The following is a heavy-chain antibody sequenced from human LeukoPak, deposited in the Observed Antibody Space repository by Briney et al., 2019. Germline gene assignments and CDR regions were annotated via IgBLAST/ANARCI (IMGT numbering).Heavy chain of an antibody. D-gene: IGHD7-27*01. CDR2: VSYDGSNK. CDR1: GFTFSSYA. J-gene: IGHJ4*02. CDR3: ATIGDRRTGELYRIDY. V-gene: IGHV3-30-3*01. Sequence: GRSLRLSRAASGFTFSSYAMHSVRQAPGKGLEWVAVVSYDGSNKYYADSVTGRFTISRDNSKNTLFLQMNSLRAEDAAVYYCATIGDRRTGELYRIDYWGQGTLVTVSS.